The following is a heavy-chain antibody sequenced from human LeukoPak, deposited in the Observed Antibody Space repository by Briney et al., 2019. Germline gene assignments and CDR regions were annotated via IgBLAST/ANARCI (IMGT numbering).Heavy chain of an antibody. D-gene: IGHD3-22*01. CDR3: AREVYDNSGFPTFLDY. CDR2: IFHSGST. Sequence: SETLSLTCTVSGYSITSGQYWGWIRQPPEKGLEWIGTIFHSGSTYYNPSLKSRVTISVDTSKNQFSLKLSSVTAADTAIYYCAREVYDNSGFPTFLDYWGQGTLVTVSS. J-gene: IGHJ4*02. V-gene: IGHV4-38-2*02. CDR1: GYSITSGQY.